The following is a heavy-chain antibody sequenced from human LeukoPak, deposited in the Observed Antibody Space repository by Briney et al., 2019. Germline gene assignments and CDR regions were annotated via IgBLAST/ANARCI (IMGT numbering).Heavy chain of an antibody. D-gene: IGHD5-12*01. J-gene: IGHJ4*02. V-gene: IGHV3-21*04. CDR2: ISSSSSYI. CDR1: GFTFSSYS. CDR3: ARDPGSGYEEHFDY. Sequence: GSLRLSCAASGFTFSSYSMNWVRQAPGKGLEWVSSISSSSSYIYYADSVKGRFTISRDNAKNSLYLQMNSLRAEDTAVYYCARDPGSGYEEHFDYWGQGTLVTVSS.